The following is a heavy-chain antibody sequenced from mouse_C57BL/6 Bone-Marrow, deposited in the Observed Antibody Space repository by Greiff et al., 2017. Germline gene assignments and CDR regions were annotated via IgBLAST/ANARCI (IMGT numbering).Heavy chain of an antibody. CDR2: IYPRSGNT. J-gene: IGHJ4*01. CDR3: ARDYYYGYYYAMDY. CDR1: GYTFTSYG. V-gene: IGHV1-81*01. Sequence: QVQLQQSGAELARPGASVKLSCKASGYTFTSYGISWVKQRTGQGLEWIGEIYPRSGNTYYNEKFKGKATLTADKSSSTAYMERRSLTSEDSAVYFCARDYYYGYYYAMDYWGQGTSVTVSS. D-gene: IGHD1-1*01.